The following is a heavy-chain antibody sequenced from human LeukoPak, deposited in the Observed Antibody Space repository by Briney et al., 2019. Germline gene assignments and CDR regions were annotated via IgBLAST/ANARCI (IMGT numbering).Heavy chain of an antibody. J-gene: IGHJ4*02. CDR1: GFTVSSNY. CDR3: ARDSMVRGAPPY. V-gene: IGHV3-66*02. Sequence: GGSLRLSCAASGFTVSSNYMSWVRQAPGKGLEWVSVIYIGGTTYYAESVKGRFTISRDNSKDTVYLQMNSLRAEDTAAYYCARDSMVRGAPPYWGQGTLVTVSS. D-gene: IGHD3-10*01. CDR2: IYIGGTT.